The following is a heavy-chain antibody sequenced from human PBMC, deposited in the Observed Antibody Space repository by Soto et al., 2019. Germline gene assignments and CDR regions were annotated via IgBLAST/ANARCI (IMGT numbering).Heavy chain of an antibody. Sequence: QVQLVQSGAEVKKPGASVKVSCKASGYTFTSYAMHWVRQAPGQRLEWMGWINAGNGNTKYSQKFQGRVTITRDTSASTAYMELSSLRSDDTAVYYCARGPGRGGWSLFTDYYYGMDVWGQGTTVTVSS. J-gene: IGHJ6*02. CDR2: INAGNGNT. CDR1: GYTFTSYA. D-gene: IGHD6-19*01. V-gene: IGHV1-3*01. CDR3: ARGPGRGGWSLFTDYYYGMDV.